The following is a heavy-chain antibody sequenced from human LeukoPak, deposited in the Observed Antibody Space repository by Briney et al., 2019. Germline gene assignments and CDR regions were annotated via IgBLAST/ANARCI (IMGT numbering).Heavy chain of an antibody. J-gene: IGHJ4*02. CDR3: ARRAGAYSHPYDY. Sequence: GGSLRLSCTVSGFTVSSNSMSWVRQAPGKGLEWVSFIFSSTHYSDSVKGRFTVSRDNSKNTLYLQMNSLRAEDTAVYYCARRAGAYSHPYDYWGQGTLVTVSS. CDR2: IFSST. D-gene: IGHD4/OR15-4a*01. V-gene: IGHV3-53*01. CDR1: GFTVSSNS.